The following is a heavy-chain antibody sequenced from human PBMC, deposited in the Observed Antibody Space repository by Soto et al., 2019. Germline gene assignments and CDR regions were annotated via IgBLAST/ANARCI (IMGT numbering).Heavy chain of an antibody. CDR2: IVVGSGNT. Sequence: ASVKVSCKASGFTFTSSAVQWVRQARGQRLEWIGWIVVGSGNTNYAQKFQERVTITRDMSTSTAYMELSSLRSEDTAGYYCAAEYQEGITMVRGARTAYYYYGMDVWGQGTTVTVSS. CDR3: AAEYQEGITMVRGARTAYYYYGMDV. D-gene: IGHD3-10*01. J-gene: IGHJ6*02. CDR1: GFTFTSSA. V-gene: IGHV1-58*01.